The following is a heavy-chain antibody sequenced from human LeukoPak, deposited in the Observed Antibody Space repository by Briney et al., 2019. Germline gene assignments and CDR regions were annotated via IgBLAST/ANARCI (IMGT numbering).Heavy chain of an antibody. J-gene: IGHJ4*02. V-gene: IGHV1-2*02. CDR3: ARPNSVGPTVYFDY. CDR2: INPNSCNT. CDR1: GYTFTAYY. Sequence: ASVKVSCKASGYTFTAYYMHWVRQAPGQGLELMGWINPNSCNTNYAQKFQGRVTMTRDTSISTAYMELSRLRSADTAVYYCARPNSVGPTVYFDYWGQGTLVTVSS. D-gene: IGHD1-26*01.